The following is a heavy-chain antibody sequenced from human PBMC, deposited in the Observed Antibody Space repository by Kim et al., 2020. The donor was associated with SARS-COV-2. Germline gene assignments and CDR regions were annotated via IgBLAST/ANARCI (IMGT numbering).Heavy chain of an antibody. D-gene: IGHD3-22*01. CDR3: ARQDKYYDSSGYLDY. J-gene: IGHJ4*02. CDR1: GFTVSSNY. CDR2: IYSGGST. Sequence: GGSLRLSCAASGFTVSSNYMSWVRQAPGKGLEWVSVIYSGGSTYYADSVKGRFTISRDNSKNTLYLQMNSLRAEDTAVYYCARQDKYYDSSGYLDYWGQGTLVTVSS. V-gene: IGHV3-53*01.